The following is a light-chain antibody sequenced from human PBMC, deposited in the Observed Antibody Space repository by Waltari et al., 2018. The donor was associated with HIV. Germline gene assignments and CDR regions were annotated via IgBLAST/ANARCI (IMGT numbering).Light chain of an antibody. J-gene: IGLJ2*01. Sequence: SYDLTQPPSVSVSPGQTASITCSGDKLGDKYACWYQQKPGQSPVLVIYQDRKRPSGIPERFSGSNSGNTATLTISGIQAMDEADYYCQAWDRSTVVFGGGTKLTVL. V-gene: IGLV3-1*01. CDR1: KLGDKY. CDR3: QAWDRSTVV. CDR2: QDR.